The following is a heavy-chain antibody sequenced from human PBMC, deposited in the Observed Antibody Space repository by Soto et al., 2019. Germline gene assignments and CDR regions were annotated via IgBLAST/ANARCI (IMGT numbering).Heavy chain of an antibody. CDR2: ISFSDGGT. D-gene: IGHD2-15*01. Sequence: EEQLLESGGGLIQPGGSLRLACAASGFTFSSYAMTWVRQAPGKGLEWVSSISFSDGGTYYADSVKGRLTISRDNSKNTLFLQMNSLRVEDTAVYDCVKDDRILGRRYFDLWGRGTLVTVSS. V-gene: IGHV3-23*01. CDR3: VKDDRILGRRYFDL. J-gene: IGHJ2*01. CDR1: GFTFSSYA.